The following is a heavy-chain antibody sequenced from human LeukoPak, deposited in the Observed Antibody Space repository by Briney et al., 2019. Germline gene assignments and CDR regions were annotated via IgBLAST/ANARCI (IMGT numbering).Heavy chain of an antibody. CDR3: ARVERVLRFLEWLQNDI. CDR1: GGTFSSYA. J-gene: IGHJ3*02. V-gene: IGHV1-69*05. D-gene: IGHD3-3*01. CDR2: IIPIFGTA. Sequence: SSVKVSCKASGGTFSSYAISWVRQAPGQGLERMGGIIPIFGTANYAQKFQGRVTITTDESTSTAYMELSSLRSEDTAVYYCARVERVLRFLEWLQNDIWGQGTRVTVPS.